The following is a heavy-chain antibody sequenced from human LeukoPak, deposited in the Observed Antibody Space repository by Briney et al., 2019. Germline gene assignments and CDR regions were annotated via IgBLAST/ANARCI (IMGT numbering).Heavy chain of an antibody. CDR3: AREFIVGATSDAFDI. V-gene: IGHV3-33*08. CDR1: GFTFSSYG. CDR2: IWYDGSNK. D-gene: IGHD1-26*01. Sequence: GGSLRLSCAASGFTFSSYGMHWVRQAPGKGLEWVAVIWYDGSNKYYADSVKGRFTISRDNSKNTLYLQMNSLRAEDTAVYYCAREFIVGATSDAFDIWGQGTMVTVSS. J-gene: IGHJ3*02.